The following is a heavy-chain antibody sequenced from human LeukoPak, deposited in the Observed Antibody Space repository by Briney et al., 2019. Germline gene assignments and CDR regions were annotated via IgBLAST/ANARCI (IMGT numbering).Heavy chain of an antibody. V-gene: IGHV4-61*02. CDR1: GGSISSGDYY. J-gene: IGHJ3*02. CDR2: ISSSGSS. CDR3: ARGPYSYDSSGAFDI. Sequence: SETLSLSCTVSGGSISSGDYYWSWIRQPAGKGLEWNGRISSSGSSNYNPSLKSRVTISVDTSKNQFSLKLSSVTAADTAVYFCARGPYSYDSSGAFDIWGQGTMVTVSS. D-gene: IGHD3-22*01.